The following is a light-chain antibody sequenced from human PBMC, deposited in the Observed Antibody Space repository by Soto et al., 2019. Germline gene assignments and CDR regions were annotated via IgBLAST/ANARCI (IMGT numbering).Light chain of an antibody. CDR2: LGS. J-gene: IGKJ1*01. CDR1: QSLLHSNGYNY. V-gene: IGKV2-28*01. CDR3: MQALQPLGT. Sequence: DIVLNQSRLALPGTPGETASISCRSSQSLLHSNGYNYLDWYLQKPGQSPQLLIYLGSNRSSGVPDRFSGSGSGTDFTLKISIVEAADVGFYYCMQALQPLGTFGQGTKVDI.